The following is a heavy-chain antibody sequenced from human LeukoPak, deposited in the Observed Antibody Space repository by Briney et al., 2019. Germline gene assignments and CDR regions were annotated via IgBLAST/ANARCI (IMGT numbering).Heavy chain of an antibody. Sequence: LRASVKVSCKASGYTFTSYGISWVRQAPGQGLEWMGWISAYNGNTNYAQKLQGRVTMTTDTSTSTAYMELRSLRSDDTAVYYCARDLPPGDYGSGSYAFDIWGQGTMVTVSS. CDR3: ARDLPPGDYGSGSYAFDI. V-gene: IGHV1-18*01. J-gene: IGHJ3*02. CDR1: GYTFTSYG. CDR2: ISAYNGNT. D-gene: IGHD3-10*01.